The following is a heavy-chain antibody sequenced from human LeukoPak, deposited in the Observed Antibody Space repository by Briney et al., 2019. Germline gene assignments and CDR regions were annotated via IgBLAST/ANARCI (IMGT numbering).Heavy chain of an antibody. D-gene: IGHD4-17*01. V-gene: IGHV4-39*01. CDR1: GGSISSSSYY. J-gene: IGHJ3*02. CDR2: IYYSGST. Sequence: PSETLSLTCTVSGGSISSSSYYWGWIRQPPGKGLEWIGSIYYSGSTYYNPSLKSRVTISVDTSKNQFSLKLSSVTAADTAVYYCARLDYGDVGAFDIWGQGTMVTVSS. CDR3: ARLDYGDVGAFDI.